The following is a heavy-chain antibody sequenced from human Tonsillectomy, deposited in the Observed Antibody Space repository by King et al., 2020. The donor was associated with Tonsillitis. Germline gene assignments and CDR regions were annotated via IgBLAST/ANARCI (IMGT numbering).Heavy chain of an antibody. D-gene: IGHD5-24*01. CDR3: ARGDGY. Sequence: VQLVESGGGVVQPGRSLRLSCAASGFTFSNYAMHWVRQAPGKGLEWVAFISYDGSNKYYADSVKGRFTISRDNSKNTLYLQMNSLRAEDTAVYYCARGDGYWGQGTLVTVSS. J-gene: IGHJ4*02. CDR1: GFTFSNYA. V-gene: IGHV3-30*04. CDR2: ISYDGSNK.